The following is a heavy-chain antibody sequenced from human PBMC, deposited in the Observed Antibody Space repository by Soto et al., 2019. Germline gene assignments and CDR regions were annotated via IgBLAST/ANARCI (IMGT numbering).Heavy chain of an antibody. CDR3: AKGRDIVVVPAAGLFFDY. J-gene: IGHJ4*02. V-gene: IGHV3-23*01. D-gene: IGHD2-2*01. CDR1: GFTFSSYA. CDR2: ISGGST. Sequence: GGSLRLSCAASGFTFSSYAMSWVRQAPGKGLEWVSAISGGSTYYADSVKGRFTISRDNSKNTLYLQMNSLRAEDTAVYYCAKGRDIVVVPAAGLFFDYWGQGTLVTVSS.